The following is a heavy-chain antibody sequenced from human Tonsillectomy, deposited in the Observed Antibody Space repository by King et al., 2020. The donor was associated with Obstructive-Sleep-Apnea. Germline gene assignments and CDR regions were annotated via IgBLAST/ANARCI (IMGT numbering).Heavy chain of an antibody. J-gene: IGHJ4*02. Sequence: VQLVESGGGLVKPGGSLRLSCAASGFTFRNAWMSWVRQAPGRGLEWVGRIERNTDGVTTDYAAPVKGRFSISRDDSKDTLYLQMNSLKIEDTAVYYCATGRRVAIIDPIDHWGRGTLVTVSS. V-gene: IGHV3-15*04. CDR1: GFTFRNAW. D-gene: IGHD2-15*01. CDR2: IERNTDGVTT. CDR3: ATGRRVAIIDPIDH.